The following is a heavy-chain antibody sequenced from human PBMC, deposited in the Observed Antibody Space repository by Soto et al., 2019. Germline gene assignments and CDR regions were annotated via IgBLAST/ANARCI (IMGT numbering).Heavy chain of an antibody. CDR3: ARGERIVVVPAAKGRDIYYYYMDV. V-gene: IGHV6-1*01. CDR1: GDSVSNNGAA. Sequence: PSQTLSLTCAISGDSVSNNGAAWNWIRQSPSGGLEWLGRTYYRSKWYNDYAVSVKSRITINPDTSKNQFSLQLNSVTPEDAAVYYCARGERIVVVPAAKGRDIYYYYMDVWGKGTTVTVSS. CDR2: TYYRSKWYN. J-gene: IGHJ6*03. D-gene: IGHD2-2*01.